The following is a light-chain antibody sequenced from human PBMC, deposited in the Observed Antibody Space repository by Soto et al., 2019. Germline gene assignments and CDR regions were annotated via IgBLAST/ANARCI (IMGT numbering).Light chain of an antibody. CDR1: RSDIGTYNY. CDR3: MSYTTTISFV. J-gene: IGLJ1*01. V-gene: IGLV2-14*03. CDR2: DVS. Sequence: QSALTQPASMSGSPGQSITNSCTGPRSDIGTYNYLSWYQQHPGKAPRLVISDVSNRPSGVSNRFSGSKSGNTASLTITGLQSEAEADYYCMSYTTTISFVFGSGTKVTVL.